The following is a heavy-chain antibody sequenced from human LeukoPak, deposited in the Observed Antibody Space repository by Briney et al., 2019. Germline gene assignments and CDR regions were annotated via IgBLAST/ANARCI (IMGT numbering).Heavy chain of an antibody. Sequence: SVKVSCKASGGTFSSYAISWVRQAPGQGLEWIGGIIPIFGTANYAQKFQGRVTITADESTSTAYMELSSLRSEDTAVYYCASSGFGELSWFDPWGQGTLVTVSS. CDR3: ASSGFGELSWFDP. CDR1: GGTFSSYA. J-gene: IGHJ5*02. CDR2: IIPIFGTA. D-gene: IGHD3-10*01. V-gene: IGHV1-69*13.